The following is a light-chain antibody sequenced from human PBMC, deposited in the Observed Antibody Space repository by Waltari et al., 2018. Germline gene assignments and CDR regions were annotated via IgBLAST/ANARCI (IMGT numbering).Light chain of an antibody. CDR1: QSVLYSSNNKNY. V-gene: IGKV4-1*01. Sequence: DIVMTQSPDSLAVSLGERATIHCKSSQSVLYSSNNKNYLAWYQQKPGQPPKLLLYWASTRESGVPDRFSGSGSGTDFTLTISSLQAEDVAVYYCQQYYSTLTFGGGTKVEIK. J-gene: IGKJ4*01. CDR3: QQYYSTLT. CDR2: WAS.